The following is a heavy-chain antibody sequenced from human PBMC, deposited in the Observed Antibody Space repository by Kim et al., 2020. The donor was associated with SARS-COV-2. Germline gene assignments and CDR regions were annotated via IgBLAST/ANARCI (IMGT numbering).Heavy chain of an antibody. D-gene: IGHD6-6*01. Sequence: YYHPSLKSRVTISVDTSKNQFSLKLSSVTAADTAVYYCARYGLVRGWFDPWGQGTLVTVSS. V-gene: IGHV4-30-2*05. J-gene: IGHJ5*02. CDR3: ARYGLVRGWFDP.